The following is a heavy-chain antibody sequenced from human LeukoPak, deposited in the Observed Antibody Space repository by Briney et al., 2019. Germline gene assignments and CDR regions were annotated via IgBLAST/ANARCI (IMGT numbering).Heavy chain of an antibody. Sequence: GGSLRLSCAASGFTFSSYGMHWVRQAPGKGLEWVAFIRYDGSNKYYADSVKGRFTISRDNSKNTLYLQMNSLRAEDTAVYYCAKDRSFYYYDSSGYYNYWGQGTLVTVSS. CDR1: GFTFSSYG. CDR2: IRYDGSNK. D-gene: IGHD3-22*01. CDR3: AKDRSFYYYDSSGYYNY. J-gene: IGHJ4*02. V-gene: IGHV3-30*02.